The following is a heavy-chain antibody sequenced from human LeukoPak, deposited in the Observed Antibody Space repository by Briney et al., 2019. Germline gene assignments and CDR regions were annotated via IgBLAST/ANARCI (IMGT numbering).Heavy chain of an antibody. Sequence: GGSLRLSCAASGFTFSSYSMNWVRQAPGKGLEWVSSISSSSSYIYYADSVKGRFTISRDNAKNSLYLQMNSLRAEDTAVYYCARVLVRWPTKKPHDAFDIWGQGTMVTVSS. V-gene: IGHV3-21*01. CDR1: GFTFSSYS. CDR2: ISSSSSYI. J-gene: IGHJ3*02. CDR3: ARVLVRWPTKKPHDAFDI. D-gene: IGHD4-23*01.